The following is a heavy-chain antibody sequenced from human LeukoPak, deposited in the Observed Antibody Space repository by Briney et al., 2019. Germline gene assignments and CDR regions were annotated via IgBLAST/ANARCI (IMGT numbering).Heavy chain of an antibody. V-gene: IGHV4-39*01. D-gene: IGHD4-17*01. CDR1: GGSISSSSYY. Sequence: PSETLSLTCTVSGGSISSSSYYWGWIRQPPGKGLEWLGSIYYSGSTYYNPSLKSRVTISVDTSKNQFSLKLSSVTAADTAVYYCARHDYGDYNYFDYWGQGTLVTVSS. CDR2: IYYSGST. J-gene: IGHJ4*02. CDR3: ARHDYGDYNYFDY.